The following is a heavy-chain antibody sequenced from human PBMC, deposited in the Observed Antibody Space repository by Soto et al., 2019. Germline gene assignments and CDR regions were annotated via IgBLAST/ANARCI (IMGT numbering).Heavy chain of an antibody. CDR3: ARYYGSGSYFFDS. CDR2: IYSDGRR. CDR1: AFTVSSNY. Sequence: EVHLVQSGGGLVQPGGSLRLSCAGSAFTVSSNYMSWVRQAPGKGLEWVSVIYSDGRRYYADSVRGRFTISRDSSETPLYLQMNSLRVEDTAVYFCARYYGSGSYFFDSWGQGALVTVSS. J-gene: IGHJ4*02. D-gene: IGHD3-10*01. V-gene: IGHV3-53*01.